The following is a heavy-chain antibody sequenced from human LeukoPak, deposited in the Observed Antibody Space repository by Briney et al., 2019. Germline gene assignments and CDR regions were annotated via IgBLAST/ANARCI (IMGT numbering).Heavy chain of an antibody. CDR1: GYSISSGYY. CDR2: IYHSGST. CDR3: ARDFLDP. Sequence: KASETLSLTCTVSGYSISSGYYWGWIRQPPGKGLEWIGSIYHSGSTYYNPSLKSRVTISVDTSKNQFSLKLSSVTAADTAVYYCARDFLDPWGQGTLVTVSS. V-gene: IGHV4-38-2*02. J-gene: IGHJ5*02.